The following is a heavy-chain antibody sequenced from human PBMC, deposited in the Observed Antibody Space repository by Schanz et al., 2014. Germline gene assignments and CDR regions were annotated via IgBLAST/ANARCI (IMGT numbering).Heavy chain of an antibody. CDR2: IIPSLGLA. Sequence: QVQLVQSGADVKKPGSSVRVSCKASGGTFSRLTFSWVRQAPGQGLEWMGRIIPSLGLAKYEQKFQDKVTITADTSTTTAYMELSGLRSEDTAVYYCARDYYDSSGYYYCDYWGQGTLVTVSS. D-gene: IGHD3-22*01. J-gene: IGHJ4*02. V-gene: IGHV1-69*08. CDR3: ARDYYDSSGYYYCDY. CDR1: GGTFSRLT.